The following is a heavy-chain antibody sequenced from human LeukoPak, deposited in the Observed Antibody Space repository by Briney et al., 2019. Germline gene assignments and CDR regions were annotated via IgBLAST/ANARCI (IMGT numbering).Heavy chain of an antibody. V-gene: IGHV3-23*01. CDR3: AKAQDDILIGYVGFDY. Sequence: GGSLRLSCAASGFTFSSYGMSWVRQAPGKGLEWVSAISGSGGSTYYADSVKGRFTISRDNSKNTLYLQMNSLRAEDTAVYYCAKAQDDILIGYVGFDYWGQGTLVTVSS. J-gene: IGHJ4*02. CDR2: ISGSGGST. CDR1: GFTFSSYG. D-gene: IGHD3-9*01.